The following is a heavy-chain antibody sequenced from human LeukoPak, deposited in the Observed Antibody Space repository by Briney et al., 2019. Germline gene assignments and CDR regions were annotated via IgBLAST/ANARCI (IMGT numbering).Heavy chain of an antibody. CDR3: VKRADYYGMDV. D-gene: IGHD6-25*01. CDR2: ITWNSGNI. J-gene: IGHJ6*02. CDR1: GFTFDDYA. V-gene: IGHV3-9*01. Sequence: GGSLRLSCAASGFTFDDYAMYWVRQAPEKGLEWVSGITWNSGNIGYAASVKGRFTISRDNAKNSLYLQMSSLGAEDTALYYCVKRADYYGMDVWGRGTTVTVSS.